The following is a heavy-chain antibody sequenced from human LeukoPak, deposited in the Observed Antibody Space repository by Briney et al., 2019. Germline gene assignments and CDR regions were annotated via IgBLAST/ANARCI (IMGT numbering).Heavy chain of an antibody. CDR3: ARGSEMATNGDDWFDP. V-gene: IGHV1-69*04. Sequence: ASVKVSCKASGGTFSSYAISWVRQAPGQGLEWMGRIIPIFGIANYAQKFQGGVTITADKSTSTAYMELSNLRSEDTAVYYCARGSEMATNGDDWFDPWGQGTLVTVSS. CDR1: GGTFSSYA. CDR2: IIPIFGIA. D-gene: IGHD5-24*01. J-gene: IGHJ5*02.